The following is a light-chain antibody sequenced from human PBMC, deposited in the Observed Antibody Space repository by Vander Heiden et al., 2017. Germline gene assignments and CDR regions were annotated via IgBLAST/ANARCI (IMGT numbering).Light chain of an antibody. CDR3: QQYYSPPLT. CDR1: QTVLYSSNNKNY. Sequence: DIVMTESPDSLAVSLGERATINCRSSQTVLYSSNNKNYLAGYQQKPGQPPKLLIYWASTRESGVPDRFSGSGSGTDFTLTISSLQAEDVAVYYCQQYYSPPLTFGGGTKVEIK. J-gene: IGKJ4*01. CDR2: WAS. V-gene: IGKV4-1*01.